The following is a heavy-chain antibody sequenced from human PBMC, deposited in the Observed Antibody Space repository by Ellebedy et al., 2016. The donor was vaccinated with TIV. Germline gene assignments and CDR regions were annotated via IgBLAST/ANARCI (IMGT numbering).Heavy chain of an antibody. CDR3: ARGGTAYPS. V-gene: IGHV4-4*07. CDR1: GGSISSYY. J-gene: IGHJ4*02. D-gene: IGHD1-1*01. Sequence: GSLRLXXTVSGGSISSYYWSWIRQPAGKGLEWIGRIYTSGSTNYNPSLKSRVTMSVDTSKNQFSLKLSSVTAADTAVYYCARGGTAYPSWGQGTLVTVSS. CDR2: IYTSGST.